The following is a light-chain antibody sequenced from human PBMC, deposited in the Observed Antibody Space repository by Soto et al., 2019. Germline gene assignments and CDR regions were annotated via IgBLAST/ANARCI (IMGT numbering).Light chain of an antibody. V-gene: IGLV2-8*01. Sequence: QSALTQPPSASGSPGQSVTISCTATSYVSWYQQHPGKAPKRLIYEVRKRPSGVPDRFYGSTSGNTASLTVSGLQAEDEADYYCTSYVGNAWVFGGGTKVTVL. CDR2: EVR. J-gene: IGLJ3*02. CDR3: TSYVGNAWV. CDR1: SY.